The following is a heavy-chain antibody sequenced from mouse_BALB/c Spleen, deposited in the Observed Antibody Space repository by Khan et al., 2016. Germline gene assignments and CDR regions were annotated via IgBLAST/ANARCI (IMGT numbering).Heavy chain of an antibody. D-gene: IGHD3-1*01. Sequence: EVELVESGGGLVKPGGSLKLSCAASGFTFSSYTMSWVRQTPEKRLEWVATISSGGNYTYYPDTVKGQFTISRDNAKNTLYLQMSSLKSEDTAMYYCTRDSSGGFAYWGQGTLVTVSA. J-gene: IGHJ3*01. V-gene: IGHV5-6-4*01. CDR1: GFTFSSYT. CDR2: ISSGGNYT. CDR3: TRDSSGGFAY.